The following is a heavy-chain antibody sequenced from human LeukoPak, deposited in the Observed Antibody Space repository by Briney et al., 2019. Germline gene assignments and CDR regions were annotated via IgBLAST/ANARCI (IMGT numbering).Heavy chain of an antibody. CDR3: ASSGYFDWLPFDY. Sequence: GGSLRLSCAASGFTFSSYWMSWVRQAPGKGLEWVANIKQDGSEKYYVDSVKGRFTISRDNAKNSLYLQMNSLRAEDTAVYYCASSGYFDWLPFDYWGQGTLVTVSS. CDR2: IKQDGSEK. CDR1: GFTFSSYW. D-gene: IGHD3-9*01. J-gene: IGHJ4*02. V-gene: IGHV3-7*01.